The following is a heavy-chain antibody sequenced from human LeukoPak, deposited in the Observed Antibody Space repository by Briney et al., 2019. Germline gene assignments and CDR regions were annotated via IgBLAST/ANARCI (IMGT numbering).Heavy chain of an antibody. CDR3: ARVKAAAAPYYFDY. D-gene: IGHD6-13*01. Sequence: ASVKVSRKASGYTFTSYGISWVRQAPGQGLEWMGWISAYNGNTNYAQKLQGRVTMTTDTSTSTAYMELRSLRSGDTAVYYCARVKAAAAPYYFDYWGQGTLVTVSS. CDR1: GYTFTSYG. CDR2: ISAYNGNT. V-gene: IGHV1-18*01. J-gene: IGHJ4*02.